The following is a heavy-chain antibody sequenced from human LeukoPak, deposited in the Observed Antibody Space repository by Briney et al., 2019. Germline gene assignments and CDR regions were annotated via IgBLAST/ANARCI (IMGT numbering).Heavy chain of an antibody. J-gene: IGHJ4*02. CDR3: TRAPIYCSSTSCYSYYFDY. D-gene: IGHD2-2*01. CDR2: ISSSSSYI. V-gene: IGHV3-21*01. Sequence: GGSLRLSCAASGFTFSSYSMNWVRQAPGKGLEWVSSISSSSSYIYYADSVKGRFTISRDNAKNSLYLQMNSLRAEDTAVYYCTRAPIYCSSTSCYSYYFDYWGQGTLVTVSS. CDR1: GFTFSSYS.